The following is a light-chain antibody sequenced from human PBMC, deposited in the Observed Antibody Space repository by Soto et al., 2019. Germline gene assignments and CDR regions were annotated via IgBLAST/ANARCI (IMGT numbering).Light chain of an antibody. CDR1: QALINY. V-gene: IGKV1-9*01. CDR3: QQLSRYPLT. J-gene: IGKJ4*01. CDR2: SAS. Sequence: DIQLTHSPSVLSASVGDTVTITCRASQALINYLAWYLQKPGKAPDLLIYSASTLQSGVPSRFSGSGSETEFSLTIRALQPEDFATYYCQQLSRYPLTFGGGTKVDIK.